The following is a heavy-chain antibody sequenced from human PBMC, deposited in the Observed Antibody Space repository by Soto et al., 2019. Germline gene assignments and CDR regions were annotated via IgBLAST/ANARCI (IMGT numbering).Heavy chain of an antibody. CDR2: IYPGDSDT. Sequence: GESLKISCKGSGYSFTSYWIGWVRQMPGKGLEWMGIIYPGDSDTRYSPSFQGQVTISADKSISTAYLQWSSLKASDTAMYYCARTSSSSWPYYYYYGMDVWGQGTTVTVSS. CDR3: ARTSSSSWPYYYYYGMDV. J-gene: IGHJ6*02. CDR1: GYSFTSYW. V-gene: IGHV5-51*01. D-gene: IGHD6-13*01.